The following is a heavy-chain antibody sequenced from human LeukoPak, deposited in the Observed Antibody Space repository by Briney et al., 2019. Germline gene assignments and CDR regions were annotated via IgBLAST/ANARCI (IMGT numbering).Heavy chain of an antibody. Sequence: GASVKVSCKVSGYTLTELSIYWVRQAPGKGLEWMGSFDCEDRDTIYAPKVQDRVTMTVDTSTDTAYMELNSLTSEDMAVYYCATRTPLIRGIIRTYFYLGMDVWGQGATVIVSS. CDR3: ATRTPLIRGIIRTYFYLGMDV. CDR1: GYTLTELS. CDR2: FDCEDRDT. J-gene: IGHJ6*02. D-gene: IGHD3-10*01. V-gene: IGHV1-24*01.